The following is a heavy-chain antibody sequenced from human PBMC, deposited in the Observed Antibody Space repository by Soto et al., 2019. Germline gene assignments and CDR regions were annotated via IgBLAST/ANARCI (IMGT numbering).Heavy chain of an antibody. CDR1: GGTFSSYP. V-gene: IGHV1-69*06. CDR3: ARGTVGATTPGKNSYCYGMDV. D-gene: IGHD1-26*01. CDR2: IIPIFGTA. Sequence: QVQLVQSGAEVKNPGSSVKVSCKASGGTFSSYPISWVRQAPGQGLEGMGGIIPIFGTANYAHKVQGRVTMTADKSTSTAYVELSSLRCEGQAVYYCARGTVGATTPGKNSYCYGMDVWGEGTTVTVAS. J-gene: IGHJ6*04.